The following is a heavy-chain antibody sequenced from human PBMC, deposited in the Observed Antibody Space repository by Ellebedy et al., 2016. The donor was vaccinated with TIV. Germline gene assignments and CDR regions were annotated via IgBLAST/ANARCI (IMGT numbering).Heavy chain of an antibody. D-gene: IGHD6-25*01. V-gene: IGHV3-23*01. CDR3: ANGRTISGQYGMDV. Sequence: GESLKISXVASRFSFSKYAMSWVRQAPGKGLEWVSGISAGGTITYYVDFVKGRFTISRDNSKNTLYLQMNIVRVEDTAIYYCANGRTISGQYGMDVWGQGTTVTVSS. J-gene: IGHJ6*02. CDR1: RFSFSKYA. CDR2: ISAGGTIT.